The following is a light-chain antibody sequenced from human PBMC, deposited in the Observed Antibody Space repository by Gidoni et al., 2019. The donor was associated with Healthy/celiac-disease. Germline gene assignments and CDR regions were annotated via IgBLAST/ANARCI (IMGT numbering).Light chain of an antibody. CDR1: QSLLHSNGYNY. Sequence: NVMTQSPLSLPVTPGEPASISCRSSQSLLHSNGYNYLDWYLQKSGQAPQLLIYLGSHRASGFPDRFNGSGSGTDFTLKISRVEAEDVGVYYCMQVLQTPYTFGQXTKLEIK. CDR3: MQVLQTPYT. V-gene: IGKV2-28*01. J-gene: IGKJ2*01. CDR2: LGS.